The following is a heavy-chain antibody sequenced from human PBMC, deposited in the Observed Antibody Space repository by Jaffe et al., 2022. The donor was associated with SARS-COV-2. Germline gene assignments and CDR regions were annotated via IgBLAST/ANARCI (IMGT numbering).Heavy chain of an antibody. Sequence: EVQLVESGGGWVQPGRSLRLSCAASGFTFEKYAMHWVRQVPGKGLEWVSGIVRSGYSIGYAASVKGRFTISRDNNRNSVYLQMNSLTTEDSAVYYCVKDFYGSGEMDVWGNGTTVTVSS. CDR2: IVRSGYSI. CDR3: VKDFYGSGEMDV. V-gene: IGHV3-9*01. D-gene: IGHD3-10*01. J-gene: IGHJ6*04. CDR1: GFTFEKYA.